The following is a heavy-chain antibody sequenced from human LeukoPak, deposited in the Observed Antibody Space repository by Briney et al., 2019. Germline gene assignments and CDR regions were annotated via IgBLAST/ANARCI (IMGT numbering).Heavy chain of an antibody. J-gene: IGHJ4*02. V-gene: IGHV3-49*04. Sequence: GGSLRLSCTTSGFTFSDYAMTWVRQAPGKGLEWVGFIRSKVHGGTAEYDASVKGRFTISRDESKSIAYLQMDSLKTEDTAVYYCARDFSRGLAAILDYWGQGTLVTVSS. CDR3: ARDFSRGLAAILDY. CDR1: GFTFSDYA. CDR2: IRSKVHGGTA. D-gene: IGHD2-15*01.